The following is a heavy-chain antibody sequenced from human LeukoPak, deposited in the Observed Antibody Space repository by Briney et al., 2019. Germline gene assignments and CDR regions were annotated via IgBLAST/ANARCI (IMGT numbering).Heavy chain of an antibody. Sequence: PSETLSLTCAVYGGSFSGYYWSWIRQPPGKGLEWIGEINHSGSTNYNPSLKSRVTISVDTSKNQFSLKLSSVTAADTAVYYCARRPLLGLRYFDWLFWFDPWGQGTLVTVSS. CDR3: ARRPLLGLRYFDWLFWFDP. CDR2: INHSGST. D-gene: IGHD3-9*01. J-gene: IGHJ5*02. V-gene: IGHV4-34*01. CDR1: GGSFSGYY.